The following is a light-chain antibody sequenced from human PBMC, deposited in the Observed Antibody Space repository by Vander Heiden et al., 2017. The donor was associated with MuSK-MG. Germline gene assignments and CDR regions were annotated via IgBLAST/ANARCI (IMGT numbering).Light chain of an antibody. J-gene: IGLJ1*01. CDR2: EGI. Sequence: QSALTQPASVSGPPGQSLTVSSTGTSSDFGSYKLVSSYQLPPGKAPKLMLYEGIKRPSGVSIRFSGSKSGNAASLTISGLQAEDEADYYCCSYAGSSTFVFGTGTKFTVL. CDR1: SSDFGSYKL. V-gene: IGLV2-23*03. CDR3: CSYAGSSTFV.